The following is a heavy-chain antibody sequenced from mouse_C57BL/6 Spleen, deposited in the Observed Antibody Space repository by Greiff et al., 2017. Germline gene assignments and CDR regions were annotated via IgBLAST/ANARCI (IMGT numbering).Heavy chain of an antibody. J-gene: IGHJ4*01. CDR3: ARSQGIYGSSYDYAMDY. D-gene: IGHD1-1*01. V-gene: IGHV1-18*01. Sequence: VQLQQSGPELVKPGASVKIPCTASGYTFTDYNMDWVKQSHGKSLEWIGDINPNNGGTNYNQKFKGKATLTVDKSSSTAYMELRSLTSEDTAVYYCARSQGIYGSSYDYAMDYWGQGTSVTVSS. CDR1: GYTFTDYN. CDR2: INPNNGGT.